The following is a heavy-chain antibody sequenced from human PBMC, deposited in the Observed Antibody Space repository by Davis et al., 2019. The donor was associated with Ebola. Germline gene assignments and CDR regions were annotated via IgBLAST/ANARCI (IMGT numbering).Heavy chain of an antibody. CDR2: FSYGDNTH. CDR3: ARAQGVRGVIRGMDV. Sequence: MPSETLSLTCTVSGASISSRSYYWGWIRQPPGKGLEWVGSFSYGDNTHYYNPSLRSRVTISVDTSRNQFSLKLSSATAADTAVYYCARAQGVRGVIRGMDVWGQGTTVTVSS. D-gene: IGHD3-10*01. CDR1: GASISSRSYY. V-gene: IGHV4-39*07. J-gene: IGHJ6*02.